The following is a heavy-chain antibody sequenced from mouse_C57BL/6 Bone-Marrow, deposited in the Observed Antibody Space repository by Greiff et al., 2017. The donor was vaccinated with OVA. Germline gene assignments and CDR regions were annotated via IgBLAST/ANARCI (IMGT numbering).Heavy chain of an antibody. Sequence: EVKLMESGGDLVKPGGSLKLSCAASGFTFSSYGMSWVRQTPDKRLEWVATISSGGSYTYYPDSVKGRFTISRDNAKNTLYLQRSSLKSEDTAMYYCARHPDGYYIYFDYWGQGTTLTVSS. CDR3: ARHPDGYYIYFDY. CDR2: ISSGGSYT. CDR1: GFTFSSYG. D-gene: IGHD2-3*01. V-gene: IGHV5-6*01. J-gene: IGHJ2*01.